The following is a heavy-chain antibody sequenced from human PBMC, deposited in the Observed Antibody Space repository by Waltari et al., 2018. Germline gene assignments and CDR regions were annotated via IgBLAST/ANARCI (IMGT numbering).Heavy chain of an antibody. Sequence: QVQLQESGPGLVKPSQTLSLTCTVSPGSISSGRYYWRWIRQPAGKGPEWIGRIYTRGSTNYNPSLKSRVTISVDTSKNQFSLKLSSVTAADTAVYYCARDDYDILTGYPIGMDVWGQGTTVTVSS. D-gene: IGHD3-9*01. V-gene: IGHV4-61*02. CDR3: ARDDYDILTGYPIGMDV. CDR1: PGSISSGRYY. J-gene: IGHJ6*02. CDR2: IYTRGST.